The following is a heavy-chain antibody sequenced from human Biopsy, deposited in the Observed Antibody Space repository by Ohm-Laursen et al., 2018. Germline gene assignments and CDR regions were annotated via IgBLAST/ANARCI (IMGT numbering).Heavy chain of an antibody. Sequence: ASVKVSCKVSGCTFTSYDITWVRQASGQGSEWIGWLNPVSGNSNFGQKFRGRVTVTSDTSISTAYMELSGLTSDDTATYYCGRAVRNQLLTDPWGQGTLVTVTS. CDR2: LNPVSGNS. CDR3: GRAVRNQLLTDP. J-gene: IGHJ5*02. V-gene: IGHV1-8*01. CDR1: GCTFTSYD. D-gene: IGHD1-7*01.